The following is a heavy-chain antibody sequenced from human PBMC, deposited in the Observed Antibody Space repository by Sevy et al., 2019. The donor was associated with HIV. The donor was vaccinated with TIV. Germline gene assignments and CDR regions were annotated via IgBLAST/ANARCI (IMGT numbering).Heavy chain of an antibody. CDR2: IYYSGST. CDR1: GGSISSYY. CDR3: ARETWVGSSSYSGMDV. J-gene: IGHJ6*02. Sequence: SETLSLTCTVSGGSISSYYWSWIRQPPGKGLEWIGYIYYSGSTNYNPSLKSRVTISVDTSKNQFSLKLGSVTAADTAVYYCARETWVGSSSYSGMDVWGQGTTVTVSS. D-gene: IGHD6-13*01. V-gene: IGHV4-59*01.